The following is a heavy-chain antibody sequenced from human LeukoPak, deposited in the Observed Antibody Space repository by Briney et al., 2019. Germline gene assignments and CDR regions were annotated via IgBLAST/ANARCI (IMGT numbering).Heavy chain of an antibody. CDR3: ARQKYDCSGGSRYSDPRHFDY. V-gene: IGHV4-39*01. CDR1: GGSISSSSYY. J-gene: IGHJ4*02. D-gene: IGHD2-15*01. CDR2: IYYSGST. Sequence: PSETLSLTYTVSGGSISSSSYYWGWIRQPPGKGLEWIGSIYYSGSTYYNPSLKSRVTISVDTSKNQFSLKLSSVTAADTAVYYCARQKYDCSGGSRYSDPRHFDYWGQGTLVTVSS.